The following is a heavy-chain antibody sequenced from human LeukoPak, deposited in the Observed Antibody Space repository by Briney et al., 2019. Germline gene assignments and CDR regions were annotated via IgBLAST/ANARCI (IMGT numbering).Heavy chain of an antibody. Sequence: QPGGSLRLSCAASGFTFSSYGMHWVRQAPGKGLEWVAFIRYDGSNKYYADSVKGRFTISRDNSKNTLYLQMNSLRAEDTAVYYCAKDAMVRVPKFHFDYWGQGTLVTVSS. V-gene: IGHV3-30*02. CDR2: IRYDGSNK. D-gene: IGHD3-10*01. J-gene: IGHJ4*02. CDR1: GFTFSSYG. CDR3: AKDAMVRVPKFHFDY.